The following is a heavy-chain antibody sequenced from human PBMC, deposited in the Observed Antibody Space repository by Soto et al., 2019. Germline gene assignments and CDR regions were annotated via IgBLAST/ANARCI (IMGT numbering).Heavy chain of an antibody. CDR1: GFSLSNSGVG. CDR2: IYGDNDK. Sequence: QITLKESGPSPVKPTQTLTVTCTFSGFSLSNSGVGVAWIRQPPGKALGWLALIYGDNDKRYSTSLKTRLTITEDTSKNQVVLTMTNMDPVDTATYYCARCTLHDYGDYDPGTSHVFDSWGQGTLVTVSS. V-gene: IGHV2-5*02. D-gene: IGHD4-17*01. CDR3: ARCTLHDYGDYDPGTSHVFDS. J-gene: IGHJ4*02.